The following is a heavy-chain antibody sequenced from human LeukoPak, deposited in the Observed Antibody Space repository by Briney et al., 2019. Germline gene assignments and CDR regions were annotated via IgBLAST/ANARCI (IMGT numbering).Heavy chain of an antibody. J-gene: IGHJ4*02. V-gene: IGHV1-46*03. Sequence: ASVKVSCKASGYTFTSYYMHWVRQAPGQGLEGMGIINPSGGSTNYAQKFQGRVTMTRDTSTSTVYMELSSLRSEDTAVYYCARGYDYGDPNYYDTQYYFDYWGQGTLVTVSS. CDR3: ARGYDYGDPNYYDTQYYFDY. CDR1: GYTFTSYY. CDR2: INPSGGST. D-gene: IGHD4-17*01.